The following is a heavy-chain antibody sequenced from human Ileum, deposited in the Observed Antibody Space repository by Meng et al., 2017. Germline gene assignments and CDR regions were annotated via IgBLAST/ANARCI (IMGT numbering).Heavy chain of an antibody. V-gene: IGHV5-51*01. CDR1: GYVFISYW. CDR2: IHPGDSDT. Sequence: GESLKISCTTSGYVFISYWITWVRQMPGKGLEWMGVIHPGDSDTRYHPSFRGQVTISVDKSTSTAYLQLSSLKASDTAMYYCWRSPNVGYYPIDIWGQGTLVTVSS. D-gene: IGHD3-22*01. CDR3: WRSPNVGYYPIDI. J-gene: IGHJ4*02.